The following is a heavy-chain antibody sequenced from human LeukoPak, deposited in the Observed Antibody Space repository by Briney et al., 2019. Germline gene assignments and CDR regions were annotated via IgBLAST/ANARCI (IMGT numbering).Heavy chain of an antibody. Sequence: GGSLRLSCSASGFXFSSYAMHWVRQAPGKGREYLSAISSNGGSTYYADSVKGRFIISRDNSKNTLYLQMSSLRAEDTAVYYCVKGREAAAGRGFQHWGQGTLVTVSS. CDR2: ISSNGGST. J-gene: IGHJ1*01. V-gene: IGHV3-64D*06. CDR3: VKGREAAAGRGFQH. D-gene: IGHD6-13*01. CDR1: GFXFSSYA.